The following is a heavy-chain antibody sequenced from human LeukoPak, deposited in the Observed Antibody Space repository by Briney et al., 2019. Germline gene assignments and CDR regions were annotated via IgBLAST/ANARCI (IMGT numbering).Heavy chain of an antibody. J-gene: IGHJ4*02. V-gene: IGHV1-2*02. CDR1: GYTFTGYY. CDR3: ARGRLGSSGPHFDY. CDR2: INPNSGGT. Sequence: GASVKVSCKASGYTFTGYYMHWVRQAPGQGLEWMGWINPNSGGTNYAQKFQGRVTMTRDTSISTAFMELSSLRSDDTAVYYCARGRLGSSGPHFDYWGQGTLVTVSS. D-gene: IGHD3-22*01.